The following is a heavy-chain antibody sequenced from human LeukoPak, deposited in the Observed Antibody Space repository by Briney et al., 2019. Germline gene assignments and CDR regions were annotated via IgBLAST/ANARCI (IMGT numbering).Heavy chain of an antibody. CDR2: IKQDGSEK. V-gene: IGHV3-7*01. Sequence: GGSLRLSCAASGFTFSSYWMSWVRQAPGKGLEWVANIKQDGSEKYYVDSVKGRFTISRDNAKNSLYLQMNSLRAEDTAVYYCARQGITIFGVGFDYWGQGTLVTVSS. CDR1: GFTFSSYW. J-gene: IGHJ4*02. D-gene: IGHD3-3*01. CDR3: ARQGITIFGVGFDY.